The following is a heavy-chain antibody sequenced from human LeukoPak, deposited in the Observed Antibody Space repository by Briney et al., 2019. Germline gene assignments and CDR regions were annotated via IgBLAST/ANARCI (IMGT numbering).Heavy chain of an antibody. CDR1: GFTVSSNY. CDR3: ATENPYSRCWGSFDI. J-gene: IGHJ3*02. D-gene: IGHD6-13*01. Sequence: GGSLRLSCAASGFTVSSNYMSWVRQAPGKGLEWVSVIYSDGSTYYPDSVKGRFNIYRDNSKNTLYLQMNSLRAEDTAVYYCATENPYSRCWGSFDIWGEGTMVSVCS. CDR2: IYSDGST. V-gene: IGHV3-53*01.